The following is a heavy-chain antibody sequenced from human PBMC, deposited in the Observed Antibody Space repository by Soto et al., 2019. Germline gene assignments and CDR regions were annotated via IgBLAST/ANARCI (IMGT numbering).Heavy chain of an antibody. D-gene: IGHD3-3*01. CDR1: GFTFRNYG. V-gene: IGHV3-30*18. Sequence: GGSLRLSCEASGFTFRNYGMHWARQAPGKGLEWVAVISYDGSNKYYADSVKGRFTISRDNSKNTLYLQMNSLRAEDTAVYYCAKDPGPFGVVPNRVYYYYYGMDVWGQGTTVIVSS. CDR3: AKDPGPFGVVPNRVYYYYYGMDV. CDR2: ISYDGSNK. J-gene: IGHJ6*02.